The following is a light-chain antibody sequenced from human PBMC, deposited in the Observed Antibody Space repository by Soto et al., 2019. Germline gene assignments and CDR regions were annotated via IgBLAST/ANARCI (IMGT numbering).Light chain of an antibody. CDR3: SSYTSSSTYV. CDR1: SSDVGGYNY. Sequence: QSSLTNSASLSGSPGQSITISCTGTSSDVGGYNYVSWYQQHPGKAPKLMIYEVSNRPSGVSNRFSGSKSGNTASLTISGLQAEDEADYYCSSYTSSSTYVFGNGTKVTVL. V-gene: IGLV2-14*01. CDR2: EVS. J-gene: IGLJ1*01.